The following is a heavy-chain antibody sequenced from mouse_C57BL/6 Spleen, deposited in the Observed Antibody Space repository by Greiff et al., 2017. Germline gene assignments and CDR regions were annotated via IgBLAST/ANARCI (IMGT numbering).Heavy chain of an antibody. D-gene: IGHD2-4*01. J-gene: IGHJ4*01. CDR2: INPGSGGT. CDR1: GSPLPNYW. V-gene: IGHV1-54*01. Sequence: FKLQKSGAELVGPGTSVRLSCRASGSPLPNYWMGGVKRRPEQGLEGIGLINPGSGGTNYNEKFKGKATLTADKSSSTAYMQLSSLTSEDSAVYFCARGGLRRAMDYWGQGTSVTVSS. CDR3: ARGGLRRAMDY.